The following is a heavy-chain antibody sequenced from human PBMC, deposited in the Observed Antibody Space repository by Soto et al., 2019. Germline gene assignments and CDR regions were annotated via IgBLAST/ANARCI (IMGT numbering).Heavy chain of an antibody. CDR3: ARDMDSSSWYVSRYYYYYGMDV. V-gene: IGHV1-18*01. D-gene: IGHD6-13*01. Sequence: ASVKVSCKASGYTFTSYGISWVRQAPGQGLEWMGWISAYNGNTNYAQKLQGRVTMTTDTSTSTAYMELRSLRSDDTAVYYCARDMDSSSWYVSRYYYYYGMDVWGQGTTVTVSS. CDR2: ISAYNGNT. CDR1: GYTFTSYG. J-gene: IGHJ6*02.